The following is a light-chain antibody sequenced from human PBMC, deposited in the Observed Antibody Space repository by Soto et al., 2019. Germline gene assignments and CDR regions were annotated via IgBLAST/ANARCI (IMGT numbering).Light chain of an antibody. CDR2: AAS. CDR3: QQLKSYPLS. Sequence: DIQLTQSPSFLSASVGDRFTITCRTSQDISSYLAWYQQKPGKAHQLLISAASTLQSGVPSRFSGSGSGTEFTLTICSLQPEDCATYYCQQLKSYPLSFGGGTRVEI. V-gene: IGKV1-9*01. J-gene: IGKJ4*02. CDR1: QDISSY.